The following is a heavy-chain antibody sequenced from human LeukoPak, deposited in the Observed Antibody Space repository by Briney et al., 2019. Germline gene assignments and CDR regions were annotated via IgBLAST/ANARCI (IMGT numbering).Heavy chain of an antibody. Sequence: GASVKVSCKASGGTFGGHAISWIRQSPGQRLEWMGDIVPVFGIANYAEKFQGRLTVTADESANTAYMELTSLTFEDTAVYYCVREFEPHDPAFGDWGQGTLVTVS. V-gene: IGHV1-69*13. D-gene: IGHD1-14*01. J-gene: IGHJ4*02. CDR3: VREFEPHDPAFGD. CDR2: IVPVFGIA. CDR1: GGTFGGHA.